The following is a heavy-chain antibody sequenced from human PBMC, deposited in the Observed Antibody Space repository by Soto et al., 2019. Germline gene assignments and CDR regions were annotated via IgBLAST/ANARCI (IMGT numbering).Heavy chain of an antibody. CDR3: AISQQLPLRAFGKTYYFDY. Sequence: ASVKVSCKASGYTFTSYGISWVRQAPGQGLEWMGWISAYNGNTNYAQKLQGRVTMTTDTSTSTAYMELRSLRSDDTAVYYCAISQQLPLRAFGKTYYFDYWGQGTLVTVSS. D-gene: IGHD6-13*01. J-gene: IGHJ4*02. CDR2: ISAYNGNT. CDR1: GYTFTSYG. V-gene: IGHV1-18*01.